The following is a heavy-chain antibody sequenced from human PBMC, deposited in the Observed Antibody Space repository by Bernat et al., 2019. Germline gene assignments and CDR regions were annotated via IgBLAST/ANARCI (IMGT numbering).Heavy chain of an antibody. CDR1: GFTFSSYA. J-gene: IGHJ3*02. V-gene: IGHV3-30-3*01. CDR2: ISYDGSNK. CDR3: ARPYSSGWEDAFDI. Sequence: QVQLVESGGGVVQPGRSLRLSCAASGFTFSSYAMHCVRQAPGKGLEWVAVISYDGSNKYYADSVKGRFTISRDNSKNTLYLQMNSLRAEDTAVYYCARPYSSGWEDAFDIWGQGTMVTVSS. D-gene: IGHD6-19*01.